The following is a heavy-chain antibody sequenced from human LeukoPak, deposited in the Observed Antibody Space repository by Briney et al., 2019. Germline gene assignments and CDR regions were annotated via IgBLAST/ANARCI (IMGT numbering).Heavy chain of an antibody. Sequence: GGSLRLSCEASGFTFTTYSMTWVRQAPGKGLEWVSYISSSGSTIYYADSVKGRFTISRDNAKNSLYLQMNSLRAEDTAVYYCARVEGSGVTSGYSPFDYWGQGTLVTVSS. CDR1: GFTFTTYS. J-gene: IGHJ4*02. CDR3: ARVEGSGVTSGYSPFDY. V-gene: IGHV3-48*04. CDR2: ISSSGSTI. D-gene: IGHD3-22*01.